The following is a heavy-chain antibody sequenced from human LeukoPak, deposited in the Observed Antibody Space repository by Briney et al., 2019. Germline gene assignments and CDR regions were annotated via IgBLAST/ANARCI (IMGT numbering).Heavy chain of an antibody. CDR1: GYTFTSYG. Sequence: ASVKVSCKASGYTFTSYGISWVRQAPGQALEWMGWISGYNGNTNYAQKLQGRVTMNTDTSTSTAYMELRSLRSDDTAVYYCARDFHSSGYYHYFHYWGQGTLVTVSS. D-gene: IGHD3-22*01. V-gene: IGHV1-18*01. J-gene: IGHJ4*02. CDR3: ARDFHSSGYYHYFHY. CDR2: ISGYNGNT.